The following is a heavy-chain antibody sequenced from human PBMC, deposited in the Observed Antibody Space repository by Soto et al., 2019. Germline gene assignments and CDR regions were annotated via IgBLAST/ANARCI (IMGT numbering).Heavy chain of an antibody. J-gene: IGHJ6*02. D-gene: IGHD2-21*02. CDR2: TYYRSKWYN. Sequence: PSQTLSLTCAISGDSVSSNSAAWNWIRQSPSRGLEWLGRTYYRSKWYNDYAVSVKSRITINPDTSKNQFSLQLNSVTPKDTAVYYCARAVVVTAIRYYYYGMDVWGQGTTVTVSS. V-gene: IGHV6-1*01. CDR1: GDSVSSNSAA. CDR3: ARAVVVTAIRYYYYGMDV.